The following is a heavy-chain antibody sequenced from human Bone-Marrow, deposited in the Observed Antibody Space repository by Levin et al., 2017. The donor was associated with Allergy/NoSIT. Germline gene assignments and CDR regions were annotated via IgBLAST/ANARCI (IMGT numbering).Heavy chain of an antibody. CDR2: INQDGSEK. CDR3: ARLWTHSSGAYNF. V-gene: IGHV3-7*01. Sequence: GGSLRLSCAASGFTFSYYWMSWVRQAPGKGLEWVANINQDGSEKYYVDSVKGRFTISRDNARNALFLEMNSLRDEDTAIYYCARLWTHSSGAYNFWGQGALVTVSS. CDR1: GFTFSYYW. D-gene: IGHD6-19*01. J-gene: IGHJ4*02.